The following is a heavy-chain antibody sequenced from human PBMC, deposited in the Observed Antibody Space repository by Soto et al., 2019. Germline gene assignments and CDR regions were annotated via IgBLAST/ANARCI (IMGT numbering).Heavy chain of an antibody. J-gene: IGHJ5*02. Sequence: QVQLVESGGGLVKPGGSLRLSCAASGFTFSDYYMRWIRQAPGKGLEWVSYISSSSSYTNYADSVKGRFTISRDNAKNSLYLQINSLRAEDTAVYYCARGNGDYSDWFDPWGQGTLVTVSS. CDR1: GFTFSDYY. CDR3: ARGNGDYSDWFDP. V-gene: IGHV3-11*05. D-gene: IGHD4-17*01. CDR2: ISSSSSYT.